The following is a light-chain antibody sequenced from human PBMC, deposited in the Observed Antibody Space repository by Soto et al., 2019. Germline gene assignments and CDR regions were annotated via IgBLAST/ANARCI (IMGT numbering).Light chain of an antibody. V-gene: IGKV1-5*01. CDR2: DAS. CDR1: QSISSR. J-gene: IGKJ1*01. Sequence: DIQMTQAPSTLSASVGDRVTITCRASQSISSRLAWYQQKPGKAPKLLIYDASSLESGVPSRFIGSGSGTEFTLTISSLHPDDFATYYCQQYNSYWTFGQGTKVEIK. CDR3: QQYNSYWT.